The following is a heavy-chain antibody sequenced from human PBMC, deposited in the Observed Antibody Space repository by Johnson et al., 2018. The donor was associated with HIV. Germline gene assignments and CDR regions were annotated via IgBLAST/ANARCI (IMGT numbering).Heavy chain of an antibody. J-gene: IGHJ3*02. CDR2: VKSKTDGGTT. D-gene: IGHD1-1*01. V-gene: IGHV3-15*01. Sequence: MQLVESGGGLVKPGGSLRLSCAASGFTFSDAWMNCVRQAPGKELEWVGRVKSKTDGGTTDYAAPVKGRFTISRDGSKNTLYLQMHSLKNEDTAIYYCTTGLYWNDAFDIWGQGTMVTVSS. CDR3: TTGLYWNDAFDI. CDR1: GFTFSDAW.